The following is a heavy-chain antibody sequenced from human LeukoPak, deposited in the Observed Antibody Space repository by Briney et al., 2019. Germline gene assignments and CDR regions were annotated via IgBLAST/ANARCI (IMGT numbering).Heavy chain of an antibody. Sequence: GGSLRLSCAASGFTFSSYEMHWVRQAPGKGLEWVSYISSSGSTIYYADSVKGRFTISRDNAKNSLYLQMNSLRVEDTAIYYCARDYVWGSSESDYWGQGTLVTVSS. CDR2: ISSSGSTI. J-gene: IGHJ4*02. CDR1: GFTFSSYE. CDR3: ARDYVWGSSESDY. D-gene: IGHD7-27*01. V-gene: IGHV3-48*03.